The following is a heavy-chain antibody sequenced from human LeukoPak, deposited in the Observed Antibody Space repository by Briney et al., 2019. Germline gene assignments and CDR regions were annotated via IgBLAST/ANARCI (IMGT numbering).Heavy chain of an antibody. CDR1: GFTFSSYD. CDR3: ARDWNCSSTSCYREGYFDY. D-gene: IGHD2-2*02. Sequence: PGGSLRLSCAASGFTFSSYDMHWVRQATGKGLEWVSAIGTAGDTYYPGSVKGRFTISRENAKNSLYLQMNSLRAGDTAVYYCARDWNCSSTSCYREGYFDYWGQGTLVTVSS. V-gene: IGHV3-13*01. J-gene: IGHJ4*02. CDR2: IGTAGDT.